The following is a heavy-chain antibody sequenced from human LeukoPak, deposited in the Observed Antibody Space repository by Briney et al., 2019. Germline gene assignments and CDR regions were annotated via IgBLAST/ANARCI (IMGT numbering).Heavy chain of an antibody. CDR1: GFTFSSYW. D-gene: IGHD3-10*01. CDR2: INSDGSST. J-gene: IGHJ4*02. Sequence: PGGSLRLSCAASGFTFSSYWMHWARQAPGKGLVWVSRINSDGSSTSYADSVKGRFTISRDNAKNTLYLQMNGLRAEDTAVYYCARDLEWFGDVDDYWGQGTLVTVSS. CDR3: ARDLEWFGDVDDY. V-gene: IGHV3-74*01.